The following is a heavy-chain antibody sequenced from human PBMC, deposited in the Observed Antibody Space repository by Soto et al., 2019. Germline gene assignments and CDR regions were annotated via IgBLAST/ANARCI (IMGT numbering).Heavy chain of an antibody. CDR1: GFTFSSYG. Sequence: GGSLRLSCAASGFTFSSYGMHWVRQAPGKGLEWVAVISYDGSNKYYADSVKGRFTISRDNSKNTLYLQMNSLRAEDTAVYYCAKDSGTAYYDILTGHFDYWGQGTLVTVSS. V-gene: IGHV3-30*18. CDR2: ISYDGSNK. CDR3: AKDSGTAYYDILTGHFDY. J-gene: IGHJ4*02. D-gene: IGHD3-9*01.